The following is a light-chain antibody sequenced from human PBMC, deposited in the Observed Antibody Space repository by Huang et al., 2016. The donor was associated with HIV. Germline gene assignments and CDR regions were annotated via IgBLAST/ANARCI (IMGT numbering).Light chain of an antibody. CDR3: QQRSKWPLT. CDR1: QSIGTY. CDR2: DVS. V-gene: IGKV3-11*01. Sequence: EIVLTQSPVTLSLSPGDRATLSCMASQSIGTYLAWYQQKSGQAPRLLIYDVSNRAAGGPARFSASGSETDFTLTIASLDPDDFAIYHCQQRSKWPLTFGGGTKVEMK. J-gene: IGKJ4*01.